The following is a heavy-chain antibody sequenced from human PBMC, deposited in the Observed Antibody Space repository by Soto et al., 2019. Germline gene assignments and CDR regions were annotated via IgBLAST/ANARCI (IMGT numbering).Heavy chain of an antibody. CDR3: ARNRGGMSGYPGAY. D-gene: IGHD5-12*01. Sequence: QVQLVESGGGVVQPGRSLRLSCAASGFTFSSYAMHWVRQAPGKGLEWVAVISYDGSNKYYADSVKGRFTISRDNSKNTLYLQMNSLRAEDTAVYYCARNRGGMSGYPGAYWGQGTLVTVSS. CDR1: GFTFSSYA. J-gene: IGHJ4*02. CDR2: ISYDGSNK. V-gene: IGHV3-30-3*01.